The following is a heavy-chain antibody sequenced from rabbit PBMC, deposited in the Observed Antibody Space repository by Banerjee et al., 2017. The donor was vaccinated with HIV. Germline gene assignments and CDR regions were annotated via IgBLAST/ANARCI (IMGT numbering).Heavy chain of an antibody. CDR1: GFSFSSGYH. CDR2: IYAVSGNSA. V-gene: IGHV1S45*01. D-gene: IGHD4-1*01. CDR3: ARDLAGVIGWNFGL. J-gene: IGHJ4*01. Sequence: QEQLEESGGDLVKPEGSLTLTCTASGFSFSSGYHMCWVRQAPGKGLEWIACIYAVSGNSAYYASWAKGRFTISRTSSTTVALQMTSLTAADTATYFCARDLAGVIGWNFGLWGPGTLVTVS.